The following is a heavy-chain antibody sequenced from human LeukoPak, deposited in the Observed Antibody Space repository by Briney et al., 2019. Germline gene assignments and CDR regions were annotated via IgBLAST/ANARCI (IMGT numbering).Heavy chain of an antibody. CDR3: ARQQLSQLYYFDY. D-gene: IGHD6-13*01. CDR1: GGSISSYY. CDR2: IYYSGST. Sequence: SETLSLTCTVSGGSISSYYWSWIRQPPGKGLEWIGYIYYSGSTNYNPSLKSRVTISVDTSKDQFSLKLSSVTAADTAVYYCARQQLSQLYYFDYWGQGTLVTVSS. J-gene: IGHJ4*02. V-gene: IGHV4-59*01.